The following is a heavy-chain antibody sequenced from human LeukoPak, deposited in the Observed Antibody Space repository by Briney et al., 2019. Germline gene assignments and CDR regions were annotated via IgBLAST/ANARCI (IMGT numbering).Heavy chain of an antibody. CDR3: ARGANFWSGQGYFQH. J-gene: IGHJ1*01. D-gene: IGHD3-3*01. CDR2: IYYSGST. V-gene: IGHV4-39*01. CDR1: GGSISSSSYY. Sequence: SETLSLTCTVSGGSISSSSYYWGWIRQPPGKGLEWIGSIYYSGSTYYNPSLKSRVTISVDTSKNQFSLKLSSVTAADTAVYYCARGANFWSGQGYFQHWGQGTLVTVSS.